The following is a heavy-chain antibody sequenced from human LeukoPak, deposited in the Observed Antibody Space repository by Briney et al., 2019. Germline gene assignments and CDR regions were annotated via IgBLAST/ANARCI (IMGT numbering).Heavy chain of an antibody. D-gene: IGHD3-22*01. CDR3: VRDGSYYDSSGYYYLY. CDR2: ITPMFGTA. Sequence: SVKVSCKASGGSFSSYAISWVRQAPGQGLEWMGGITPMFGTANYAQKFQGRVTIAADESTSTAYMELGSLRSEDTAVYYCVRDGSYYDSSGYYYLYWGQGTLVTVSS. V-gene: IGHV1-69*13. CDR1: GGSFSSYA. J-gene: IGHJ4*02.